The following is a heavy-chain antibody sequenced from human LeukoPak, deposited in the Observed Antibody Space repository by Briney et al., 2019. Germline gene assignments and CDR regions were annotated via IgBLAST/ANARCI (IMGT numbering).Heavy chain of an antibody. J-gene: IGHJ4*02. CDR1: GFTFSSYS. CDR2: ISGSGGST. CDR3: AKGGLRITMVRGATYIDY. D-gene: IGHD3-10*01. V-gene: IGHV3-23*01. Sequence: GGSLRLSCAASGFTFSSYSMNWVRQAPGKGLEWVSAISGSGGSTYYADSVKGRFTISRDNSKNTLYLQMNSLRAEDTAVYYCAKGGLRITMVRGATYIDYWGQGTLVTVSS.